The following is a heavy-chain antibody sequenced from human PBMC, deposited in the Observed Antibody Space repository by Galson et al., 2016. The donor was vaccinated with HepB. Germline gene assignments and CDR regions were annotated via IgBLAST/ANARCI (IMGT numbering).Heavy chain of an antibody. CDR1: GFTFSSYT. V-gene: IGHV3-48*02. Sequence: SLRLSCAASGFTFSSYTMNWVRQAPGKGLEWVSYISSSSSSIYYADSVKGRFTISRDNAKNSLYLQMNSLRYEDTAVYYCATQYCSGGSCYSAAPGYWYFDLWGRGTLVTVSS. CDR2: ISSSSSSI. CDR3: ATQYCSGGSCYSAAPGYWYFDL. D-gene: IGHD2-15*01. J-gene: IGHJ2*01.